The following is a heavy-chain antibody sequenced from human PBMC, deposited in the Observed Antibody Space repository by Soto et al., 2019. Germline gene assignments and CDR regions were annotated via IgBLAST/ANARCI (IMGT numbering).Heavy chain of an antibody. D-gene: IGHD3-10*01. Sequence: SETLSLTCTVSGGSISSYYWSWIRQPPGKGLEWIGYIYYSGSTNYNPSLKSRATISVDTSKNQFSLKLSSVTAADTAVYYCARATMVRGVTFDYWGQGTLVTVSS. CDR1: GGSISSYY. CDR2: IYYSGST. CDR3: ARATMVRGVTFDY. J-gene: IGHJ4*02. V-gene: IGHV4-59*01.